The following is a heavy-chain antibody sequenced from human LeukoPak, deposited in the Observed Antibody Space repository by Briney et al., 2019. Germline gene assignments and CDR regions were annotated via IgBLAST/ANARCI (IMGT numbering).Heavy chain of an antibody. Sequence: PGGSLRLSCAASGFTFGSYAMSWVRQAPGKGLEWVSGISDSGTSTYYADSVKGRFTISRDNSKNTMSLQMNSLRAEDTALYYCARGKGIAVSSFDSWGQGTLVTVSS. CDR3: ARGKGIAVSSFDS. J-gene: IGHJ4*02. CDR2: ISDSGTST. CDR1: GFTFGSYA. D-gene: IGHD6-19*01. V-gene: IGHV3-23*01.